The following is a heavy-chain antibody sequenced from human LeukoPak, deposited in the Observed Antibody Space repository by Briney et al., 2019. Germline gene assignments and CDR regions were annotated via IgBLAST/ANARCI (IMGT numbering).Heavy chain of an antibody. J-gene: IGHJ4*02. CDR3: ARAECEGGTIGFYSDY. CDR2: IKQDGSEK. Sequence: PGGSLRLSCAASGFTFSSYWMSWVRQAPGKGLEWVANIKQDGSEKYYVDSVKGRFTISRDNAKNTLYLQMNSLRAEDTGVYYCARAECEGGTIGFYSDYWGQGTLVTVSS. D-gene: IGHD2-15*01. CDR1: GFTFSSYW. V-gene: IGHV3-7*01.